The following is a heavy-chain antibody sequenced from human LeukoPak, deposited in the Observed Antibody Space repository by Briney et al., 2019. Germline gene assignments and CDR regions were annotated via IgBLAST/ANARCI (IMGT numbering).Heavy chain of an antibody. CDR1: GGSISNYC. CDR3: ARLKKDNSVWYPEDY. Sequence: SETLSLTCTVSGGSISNYCWSWIRQPAGKRLEWIGRICSSESTNYNPSLKSRVNMSVDTSKNQFSLKLSSVTAADTAVYYCARLKKDNSVWYPEDYWGQGTLVTVSS. CDR2: ICSSEST. V-gene: IGHV4-4*07. J-gene: IGHJ4*02. D-gene: IGHD6-19*01.